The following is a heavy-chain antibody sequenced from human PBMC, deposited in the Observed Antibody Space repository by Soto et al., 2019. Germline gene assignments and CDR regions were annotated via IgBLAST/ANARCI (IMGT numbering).Heavy chain of an antibody. V-gene: IGHV1-18*01. J-gene: IGHJ4*02. CDR1: GYTFTNFG. D-gene: IGHD2-15*01. CDR3: AIEVTPIDY. CDR2: ISAYNGNT. Sequence: QVQLVQSGAEVKKPGASVKVSCKASGYTFTNFGISWVRQAPGQGLEWMGWISAYNGNTNYAQKFQGRVTLTTDTSTSTAYMEVRSLRFDDTAVYYCAIEVTPIDYWGKGTLVTVSS.